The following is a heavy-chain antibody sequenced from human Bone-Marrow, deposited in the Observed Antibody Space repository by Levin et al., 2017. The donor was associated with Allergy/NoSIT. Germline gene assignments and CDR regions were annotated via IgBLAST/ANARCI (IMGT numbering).Heavy chain of an antibody. CDR2: IKSKTDGGTT. V-gene: IGHV3-15*01. CDR1: GFTFSNAW. J-gene: IGHJ4*02. CDR3: TTARYYYGSGALYY. D-gene: IGHD3-10*01. Sequence: GESLKISCAASGFTFSNAWMSWVRQAPGKGLEWVGRIKSKTDGGTTDYAAPVKGRFTISRDDSKNTLYLQMNSLKTEDTAVYYCTTARYYYGSGALYYWGQGTLVTVSS.